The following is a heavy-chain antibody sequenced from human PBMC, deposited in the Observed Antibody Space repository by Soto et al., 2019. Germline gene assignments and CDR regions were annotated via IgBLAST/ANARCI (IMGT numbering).Heavy chain of an antibody. Sequence: LRLSCAASGFTFSSYGMHWVRQAPGKGLEWVAVIWYDGSNKYYADSVKGRFTISRDNSKNTLYLQMNSLRAEDTAVYYCARAGIQSCGMDVWGQGTPVTVYS. CDR1: GFTFSSYG. CDR3: ARAGIQSCGMDV. V-gene: IGHV3-33*01. D-gene: IGHD4-4*01. J-gene: IGHJ6*02. CDR2: IWYDGSNK.